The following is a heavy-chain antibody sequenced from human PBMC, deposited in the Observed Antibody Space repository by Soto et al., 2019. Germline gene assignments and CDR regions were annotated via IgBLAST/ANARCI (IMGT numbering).Heavy chain of an antibody. CDR3: ARATRNNYHILTGSWFDP. V-gene: IGHV1-69*02. CDR2: IIPILGIA. CDR1: GGTFSSYT. J-gene: IGHJ5*02. D-gene: IGHD3-9*01. Sequence: SVKVSCKASGGTFSSYTISWVRQAPGQGLEWMGRIIPILGIANYAQKFQGRVTITADKSTSTAYMELSSLRSEDTAVYYCARATRNNYHILTGSWFDPWGQGTLVTVSS.